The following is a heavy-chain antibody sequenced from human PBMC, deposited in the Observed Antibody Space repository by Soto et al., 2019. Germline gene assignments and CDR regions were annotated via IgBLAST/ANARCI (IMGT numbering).Heavy chain of an antibody. D-gene: IGHD6-13*01. CDR3: ARGLTQQLADNYYYVDV. Sequence: GGSLRLSCAASGFTLRSYGMHWVRQAPGKGLEWVAVIWYDGSNKYYADSVKGRFTISRDNSKNTLYLQMNSLRAEDTAVYYCARGLTQQLADNYYYVDVWGKGTTVTVSS. J-gene: IGHJ6*03. CDR1: GFTLRSYG. V-gene: IGHV3-33*01. CDR2: IWYDGSNK.